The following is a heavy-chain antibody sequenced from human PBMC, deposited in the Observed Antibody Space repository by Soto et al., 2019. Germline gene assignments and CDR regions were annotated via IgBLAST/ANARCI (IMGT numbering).Heavy chain of an antibody. V-gene: IGHV1-69*09. J-gene: IGHJ4*02. Sequence: QVQLVQSGAEVKKPESSVKVSCKTSGGTFVRHAISWVRQAPGQGPEWMGKINPLSGIPNYAQKFQDRVTFTADTDSSTAYMELSSLTSDDTAVYYCATPACAATWCSPSHNLDHWGQGTLVTVSS. D-gene: IGHD2-2*01. CDR1: GGTFVRHA. CDR3: ATPACAATWCSPSHNLDH. CDR2: INPLSGIP.